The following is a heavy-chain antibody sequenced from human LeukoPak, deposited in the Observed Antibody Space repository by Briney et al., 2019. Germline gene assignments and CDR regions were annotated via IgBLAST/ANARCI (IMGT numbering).Heavy chain of an antibody. J-gene: IGHJ4*02. D-gene: IGHD3-22*01. CDR3: TRKTDSGGSGDY. CDR2: ISGSGGST. V-gene: IGHV3-23*01. Sequence: PGGSLRLSCAASGFTFSSYAMSWVRQAPGKGLEWVSAISGSGGSTYYADSVKGRFTISRDNSKNTLYLQMNDLRPDDTAVYYCTRKTDSGGSGDYWGQGALVTVSS. CDR1: GFTFSSYA.